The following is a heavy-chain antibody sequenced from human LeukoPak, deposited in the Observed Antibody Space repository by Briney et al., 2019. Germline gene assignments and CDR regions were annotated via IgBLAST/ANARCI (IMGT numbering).Heavy chain of an antibody. CDR3: ARIWFGLRRLYYFDY. Sequence: SETLSLTCTVSGVSISSSSYYWGWIRQPPGKGLELIGGIYYRGNTYYNPSLKSRVTISVGTSKTQFSLKVTSVTAADTAVYFCARIWFGLRRLYYFDYWGQGTLVTVSS. J-gene: IGHJ4*02. CDR2: IYYRGNT. CDR1: GVSISSSSYY. D-gene: IGHD3-10*01. V-gene: IGHV4-39*07.